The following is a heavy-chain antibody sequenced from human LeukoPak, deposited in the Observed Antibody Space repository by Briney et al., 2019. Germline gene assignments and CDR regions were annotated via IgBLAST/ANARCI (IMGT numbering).Heavy chain of an antibody. J-gene: IGHJ4*02. V-gene: IGHV3-7*01. Sequence: GGSLRLSCAASGFTVSSNYMSWVRQVPGKGPEWVANIKPDGSERYYVDSVKGRFIVSRDNAKNSLFLQMNSLRAEDTAMYYCVEGSNYGDSSFWGQGTLVTVSS. CDR2: IKPDGSER. D-gene: IGHD4-17*01. CDR3: VEGSNYGDSSF. CDR1: GFTVSSNY.